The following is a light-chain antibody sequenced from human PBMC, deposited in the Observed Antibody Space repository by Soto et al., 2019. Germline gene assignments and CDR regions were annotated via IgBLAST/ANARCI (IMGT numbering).Light chain of an antibody. J-gene: IGKJ4*01. CDR1: QDINSY. V-gene: IGKV1-9*01. CDR2: AGT. Sequence: IQLTQSPSSLSASVGDRVTITCRASQDINSYLAWYQQKPGKAPNLLIYAGTSLQSGVPSRFSGSGSGTEFTLTISSLQPEDFSTYYCQQLHVYPSPLGGGTKLDSK. CDR3: QQLHVYPSP.